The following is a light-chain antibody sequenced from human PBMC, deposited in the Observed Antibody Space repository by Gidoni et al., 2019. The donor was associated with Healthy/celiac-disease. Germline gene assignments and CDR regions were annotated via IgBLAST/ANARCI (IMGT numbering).Light chain of an antibody. CDR1: SSNIESNY. CDR3: AAWDDSLSGHWV. Sequence: QSVLTQPPSASGTPGQRVTISCSGSSSNIESNYVYWYQQLPGTAPKLLIDRNNQRPSGVPDRFSGSKSGTSASLAIRGLRSEDEADYYCAAWDDSLSGHWVFGGGTKLTVL. J-gene: IGLJ3*02. V-gene: IGLV1-47*01. CDR2: RNN.